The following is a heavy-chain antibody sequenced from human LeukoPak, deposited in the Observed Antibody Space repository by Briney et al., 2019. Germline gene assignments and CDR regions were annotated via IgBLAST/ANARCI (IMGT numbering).Heavy chain of an antibody. J-gene: IGHJ6*02. CDR1: GYTFTSYG. CDR2: ISAYNGNT. CDR3: ARDEGCSSTSCYTGGDYYYYYGMDV. Sequence: ASVKVSCKASGYTFTSYGISRVRQAPGQGLEWMGWISAYNGNTNYAQKLQGRVTMTTDTSTSTAYMELRSLRSDDTAVYYCARDEGCSSTSCYTGGDYYYYYGMDVWGQGTTVTVSS. V-gene: IGHV1-18*01. D-gene: IGHD2-2*02.